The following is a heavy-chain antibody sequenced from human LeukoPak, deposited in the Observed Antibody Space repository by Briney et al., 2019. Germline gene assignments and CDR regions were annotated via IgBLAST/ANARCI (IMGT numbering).Heavy chain of an antibody. V-gene: IGHV4-30-4*01. CDR3: ATRGGYSYGLSLQYFDL. J-gene: IGHJ2*01. CDR1: GGSISSGDYY. Sequence: SQTLSLNCTVSGGSISSGDYYWSWIRQPPGKGLEWIGYIYYSGSTYYNPSLKSRVTISVDTSKNQFSLKLSSVTAADTAVYYCATRGGYSYGLSLQYFDLWGRGTLVTVSS. CDR2: IYYSGST. D-gene: IGHD5-18*01.